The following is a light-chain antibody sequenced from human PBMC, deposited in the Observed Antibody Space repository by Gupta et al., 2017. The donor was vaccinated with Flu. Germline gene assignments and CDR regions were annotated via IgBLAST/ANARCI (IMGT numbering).Light chain of an antibody. CDR1: SSDVGGYNY. CDR2: DVS. V-gene: IGLV2-11*01. Sequence: QSALTQPRSVSGSPGQSVTISCTGTSSDVGGYNYVSWYQQHPGKAPKLMIYDVSKRPSGVPDRFSGSKSGNTASLTISGLQAEDEADYYCCSYAGSYNGMVFGGGTKLTVL. J-gene: IGLJ2*01. CDR3: CSYAGSYNGMV.